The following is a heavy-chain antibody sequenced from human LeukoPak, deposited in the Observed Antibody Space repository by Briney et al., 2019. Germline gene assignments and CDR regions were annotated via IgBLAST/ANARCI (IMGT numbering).Heavy chain of an antibody. CDR3: ARRPDGFDI. CDR2: INNSGGT. Sequence: SETLSLTCSVSGGSISGHYWTWIRQPPGKGLEWIGDINNSGGTNYNPSLKSRATISVDTSKNQFSLNLNFVTAADTAMYYCARRPDGFDIWGQGTMVTVSS. J-gene: IGHJ3*02. V-gene: IGHV4-34*01. CDR1: GGSISGHY.